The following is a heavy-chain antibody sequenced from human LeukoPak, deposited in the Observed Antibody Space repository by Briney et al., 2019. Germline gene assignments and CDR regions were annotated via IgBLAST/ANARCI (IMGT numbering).Heavy chain of an antibody. CDR2: IIPTGGST. CDR3: ARIRDGYNDAYDL. J-gene: IGHJ3*01. D-gene: IGHD5-24*01. V-gene: IGHV1-46*01. CDR1: GYPFTNYY. Sequence: ASVKVSCKASGYPFTNYYMHWVRQAPGQGLEWMGLIIPTGGSTTYAQKFQGRVTMTRDTSTSTVYMELSSLRSEDTAIYYCARIRDGYNDAYDLWGQGTVVTVPS.